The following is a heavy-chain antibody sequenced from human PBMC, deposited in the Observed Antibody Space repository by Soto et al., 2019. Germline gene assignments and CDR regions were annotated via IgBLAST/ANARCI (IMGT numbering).Heavy chain of an antibody. V-gene: IGHV1-18*01. CDR2: ISAYNGNT. Sequence: ASVKVSCKASGYTFTSYGISWVRQAPGQGLERMGWISAYNGNTNYAQKLQGRVTMTTDTSTSTAYMELRSLRSDDTAVYYCARSRYDFWSGYYPQPFDYWGQGTLVTVSS. D-gene: IGHD3-3*01. CDR3: ARSRYDFWSGYYPQPFDY. J-gene: IGHJ4*02. CDR1: GYTFTSYG.